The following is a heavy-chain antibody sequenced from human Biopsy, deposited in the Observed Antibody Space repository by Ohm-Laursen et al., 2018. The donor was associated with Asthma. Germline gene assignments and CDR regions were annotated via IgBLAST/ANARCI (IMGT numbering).Heavy chain of an antibody. V-gene: IGHV3-30*18. Sequence: SLRLSCAASGFSFSNYGMHWVRQAPGKGPDWVAVISFDGSNKNYTDSVKGRFTISRDNSRNTLHLQVNSLRAEDTAVYYCPKDVFPGWEVRRGPDYWGQGTLVTVSA. J-gene: IGHJ4*02. CDR1: GFSFSNYG. CDR3: PKDVFPGWEVRRGPDY. CDR2: ISFDGSNK. D-gene: IGHD1-26*01.